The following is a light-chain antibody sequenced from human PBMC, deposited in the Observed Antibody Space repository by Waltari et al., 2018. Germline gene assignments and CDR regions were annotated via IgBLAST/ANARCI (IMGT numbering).Light chain of an antibody. Sequence: DIVMTQSPDSLAVSLGERATINCKSSQSVLYSSNNKNYLAWYQQRPGQPPKLLIYWASTRDSGVPDRFSGSGSGTDVTLTISSLQAEDVAVYYCQQYYSTPRTFGQGTKVEIE. V-gene: IGKV4-1*01. J-gene: IGKJ1*01. CDR3: QQYYSTPRT. CDR2: WAS. CDR1: QSVLYSSNNKNY.